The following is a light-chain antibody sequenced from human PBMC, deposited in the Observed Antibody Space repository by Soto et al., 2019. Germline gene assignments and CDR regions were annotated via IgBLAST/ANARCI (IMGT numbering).Light chain of an antibody. Sequence: QSVLTQPPSVSGAPGQRVTMSCTGNRSNIGAGYDVHWYQQLPGVAPKRLIYGNSNRPSGVPDRFSGSKSGTSASLVITGLQAEDEADYYCQSYDTRLSAWVFGGGTKVTVL. CDR1: RSNIGAGYD. CDR2: GNS. CDR3: QSYDTRLSAWV. J-gene: IGLJ3*02. V-gene: IGLV1-40*01.